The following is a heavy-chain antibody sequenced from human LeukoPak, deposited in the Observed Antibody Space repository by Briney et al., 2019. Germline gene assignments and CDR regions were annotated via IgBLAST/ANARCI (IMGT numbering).Heavy chain of an antibody. CDR3: ASVGVLNFDC. D-gene: IGHD3-16*01. CDR2: IYYRGTT. CDR1: GGSIASNTYS. J-gene: IGHJ4*01. V-gene: IGHV4-39*07. Sequence: SETLSLTCTVSGGSIASNTYSWAWIRQPPGRGLEYIGTIYYRGTTYYNPSLKSRVTISVDTSKNQFSLKLSSVTAADTAVYYCASVGVLNFDCWGHGTLVTVSS.